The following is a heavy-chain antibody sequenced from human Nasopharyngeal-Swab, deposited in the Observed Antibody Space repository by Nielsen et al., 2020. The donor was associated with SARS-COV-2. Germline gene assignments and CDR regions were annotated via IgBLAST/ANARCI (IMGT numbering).Heavy chain of an antibody. Sequence: SETLSLTCTVSGGSISSYYWNWIRQPPGKGLEWVGYIYYSGSTNYNPSLKSRVTISVDTSKNQFSLKLSSVTAADTAVYYCARGKRLLWFRESDLFDIWGQGTMVNVSS. V-gene: IGHV4-59*01. CDR3: ARGKRLLWFRESDLFDI. CDR1: GGSISSYY. CDR2: IYYSGST. D-gene: IGHD3-10*01. J-gene: IGHJ3*02.